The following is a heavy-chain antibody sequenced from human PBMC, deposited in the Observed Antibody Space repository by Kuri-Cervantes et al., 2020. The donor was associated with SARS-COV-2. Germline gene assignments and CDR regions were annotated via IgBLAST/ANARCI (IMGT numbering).Heavy chain of an antibody. Sequence: GESLKISCAASGFTFSSYAMSWVRQAPGKGLEWGSAISGSGGSTYYAVSVKGQFTISRDNSKNTLYLQMNSLRAEDTAVYYCVRDGEHWNFDYWGQGTLVTVSS. V-gene: IGHV3-23*01. D-gene: IGHD1-1*01. J-gene: IGHJ4*02. CDR2: ISGSGGST. CDR1: GFTFSSYA. CDR3: VRDGEHWNFDY.